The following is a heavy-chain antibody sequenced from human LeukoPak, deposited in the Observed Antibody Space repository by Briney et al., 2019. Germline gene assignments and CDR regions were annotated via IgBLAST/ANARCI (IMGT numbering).Heavy chain of an antibody. CDR1: GYTFTGYY. CDR3: ARQLGATSRDY. J-gene: IGHJ4*02. CDR2: IIPNSGGT. Sequence: GASVKVSCKASGYTFTGYYMHWVRQAPGQGLEWMGWIIPNSGGTSYAQKFQGRVTMTRDTSISTAYMELSRLTSDDTAVYYCARQLGATSRDYWGQGTLVTVSS. D-gene: IGHD1-26*01. V-gene: IGHV1-2*02.